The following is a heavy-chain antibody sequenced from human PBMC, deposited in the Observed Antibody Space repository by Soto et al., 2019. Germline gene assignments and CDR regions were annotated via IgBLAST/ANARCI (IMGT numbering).Heavy chain of an antibody. V-gene: IGHV1-2*04. CDR1: GYTFTGNY. D-gene: IGHD6-19*01. CDR2: INPNTGGT. Sequence: ASVKVSCKASGYTFTGNYMHWVRQAPGQGLEWMGWINPNTGGTNFAQKFQGWITMTRDTSLSTAYMELSRLTSGDTAVYYCAKGGDSSCWEFDYWGQVTLFTVSS. CDR3: AKGGDSSCWEFDY. J-gene: IGHJ4*02.